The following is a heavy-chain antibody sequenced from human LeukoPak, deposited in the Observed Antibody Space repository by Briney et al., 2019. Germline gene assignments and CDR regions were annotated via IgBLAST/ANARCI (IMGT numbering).Heavy chain of an antibody. CDR1: GFTFGSYA. D-gene: IGHD3-10*01. Sequence: GGSLRLSCVASGFTFGSYAMSWVRQAPGPGLEGGSALSGSGASTYYADSLNGRVTISRDNTKNTLFVQMNSPRAEDTAVYYCAKDAVRWFGEGPYAFDIWGQGTMVTVSS. CDR3: AKDAVRWFGEGPYAFDI. J-gene: IGHJ3*02. CDR2: LSGSGAST. V-gene: IGHV3-23*01.